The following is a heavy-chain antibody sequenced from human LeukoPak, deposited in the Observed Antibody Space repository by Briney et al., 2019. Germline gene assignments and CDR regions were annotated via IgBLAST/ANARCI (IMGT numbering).Heavy chain of an antibody. CDR2: ISYDGSNK. V-gene: IGHV3-30*18. Sequence: PGGSLRLSCAASGFTFSSYGMHWVRQAPGKGLEWVAVISYDGSNKYYADSVKGRFTISRDNSKNTLYLQMNSLRAEDTAVYYCAKDGLRFLEWLSDYFDYWGQGTLVTVSS. J-gene: IGHJ4*02. D-gene: IGHD3-3*01. CDR3: AKDGLRFLEWLSDYFDY. CDR1: GFTFSSYG.